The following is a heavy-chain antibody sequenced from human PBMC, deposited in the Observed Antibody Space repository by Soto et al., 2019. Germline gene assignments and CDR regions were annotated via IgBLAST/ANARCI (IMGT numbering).Heavy chain of an antibody. D-gene: IGHD3-22*01. V-gene: IGHV1-69*13. CDR3: ARERNYDSSGYYHNWFDP. CDR2: IIPIFGTA. CDR1: GGTFRSYA. J-gene: IGHJ5*02. Sequence: SVKVSCKASGGTFRSYAISWVRQAPGQGLEWMGGIIPIFGTANYAQKFQGRVTITADESTSTAYMELSSLRSEDTAVYYCARERNYDSSGYYHNWFDPWGHGPLVTVSS.